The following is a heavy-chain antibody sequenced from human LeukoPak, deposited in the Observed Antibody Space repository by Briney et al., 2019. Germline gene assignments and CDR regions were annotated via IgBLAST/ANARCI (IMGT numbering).Heavy chain of an antibody. D-gene: IGHD6-19*01. J-gene: IGHJ4*02. Sequence: GGSLRLSCAASGFTFSSYEMNWVRQAPGKGVEWVSYISSSGSTIYYADSVKGRFTISRDNAKNSLYLQMNSLRAEDTAVYYCANSIVYSSGCFDYWGQGTLVTVSS. CDR2: ISSSGSTI. CDR1: GFTFSSYE. CDR3: ANSIVYSSGCFDY. V-gene: IGHV3-48*03.